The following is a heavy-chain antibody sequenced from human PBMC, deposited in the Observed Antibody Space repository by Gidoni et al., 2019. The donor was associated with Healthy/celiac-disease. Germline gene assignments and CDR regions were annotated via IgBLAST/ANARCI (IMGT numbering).Heavy chain of an antibody. V-gene: IGHV4-59*08. D-gene: IGHD2-2*01. CDR1: GGSISSYY. CDR2: IYYSGST. J-gene: IGHJ4*02. CDR3: ARQGPGSTIRTIDY. Sequence: QVQLQESGPGLVKPSETLSLTCTVSGGSISSYYWSWIRQPPGKGLEWIGYIYYSGSTNYNPSLKSRVTISVDTSKNQFALKLSSVTAADTAVYYCARQGPGSTIRTIDYWGQGTLVTVSS.